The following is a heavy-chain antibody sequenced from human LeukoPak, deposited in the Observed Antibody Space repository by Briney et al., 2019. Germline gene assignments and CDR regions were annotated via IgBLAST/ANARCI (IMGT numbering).Heavy chain of an antibody. D-gene: IGHD1-1*01. CDR3: ARCTIGTSFGY. Sequence: WASVKVSCKASGYTFTSYGISWVRQAPGQGLEWMGWISAYNGNTNYALKLQGRVTMTTDTSTSTAYMELRSLRSDDTAVYYCARCTIGTSFGYWGQGTLVTVSS. CDR1: GYTFTSYG. J-gene: IGHJ4*02. CDR2: ISAYNGNT. V-gene: IGHV1-18*01.